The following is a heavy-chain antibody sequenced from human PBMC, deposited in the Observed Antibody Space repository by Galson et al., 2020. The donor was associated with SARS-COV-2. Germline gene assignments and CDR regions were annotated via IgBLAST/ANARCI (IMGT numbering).Heavy chain of an antibody. CDR1: GYTFSSYY. Sequence: ASVKVSCKASGYTFSSYYMNWVRQAPGQGLEWMGLINPSGGNTKYAQKFQGTVTMTRDTSTSTVYMELSSLRSEDTAVYYCARGGESDFWSGYTAYYFDSWGQVTLVTVSS. CDR2: INPSGGNT. J-gene: IGHJ4*02. CDR3: ARGGESDFWSGYTAYYFDS. D-gene: IGHD3-3*01. V-gene: IGHV1-46*01.